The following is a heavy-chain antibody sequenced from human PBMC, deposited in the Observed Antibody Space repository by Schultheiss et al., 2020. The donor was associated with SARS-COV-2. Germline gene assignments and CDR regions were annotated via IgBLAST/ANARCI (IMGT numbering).Heavy chain of an antibody. CDR1: GGSISSGGYY. Sequence: SQTLSLTCTVSGGSISSGGYYWSWIRQHPGKGLEWIVYIYYSGSTYYNPSLKSRVTISVDTSKNQFSLKLSSVTAADTAVYYCARAQGGYLSYYYYYMDVWGKGTTVTVSS. CDR2: IYYSGST. CDR3: ARAQGGYLSYYYYYMDV. V-gene: IGHV4-31*03. J-gene: IGHJ6*03. D-gene: IGHD3-22*01.